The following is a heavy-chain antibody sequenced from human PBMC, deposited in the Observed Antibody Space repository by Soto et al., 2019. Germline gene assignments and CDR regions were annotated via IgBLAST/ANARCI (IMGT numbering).Heavy chain of an antibody. V-gene: IGHV4-59*12. CDR2: IYYSGST. Sequence: PSETLSLTCTVSGDSITSYYWTWIRQPPGKGLEWIAYIYYSGSTYYNPSLKSRVTISIDTSKNQLSLRLTSVTAADTAVYYCARRQCSSASCYQSNWFDPWGQGTLVTVSS. CDR1: GDSITSYY. CDR3: ARRQCSSASCYQSNWFDP. J-gene: IGHJ5*02. D-gene: IGHD2-2*01.